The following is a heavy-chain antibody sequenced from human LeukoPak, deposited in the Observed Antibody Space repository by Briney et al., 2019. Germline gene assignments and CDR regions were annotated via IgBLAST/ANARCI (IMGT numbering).Heavy chain of an antibody. CDR1: GFTFSSYG. CDR3: IRDPSPYSSGWLLDQ. J-gene: IGHJ4*02. CDR2: IRTKTYGGTT. D-gene: IGHD6-19*01. V-gene: IGHV3-49*04. Sequence: PGRSLRLSCAASGFTFSSYGMHWVRQAPGKGLEWVGLIRTKTYGGTTEYAASVKGRFTISRDDSKSIAYLEMNSLKTEDTAVYYCIRDPSPYSSGWLLDQWGQGTLVTVSS.